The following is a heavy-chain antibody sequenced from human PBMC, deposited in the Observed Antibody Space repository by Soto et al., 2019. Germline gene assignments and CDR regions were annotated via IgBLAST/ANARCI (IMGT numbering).Heavy chain of an antibody. CDR2: ISYDGSNK. V-gene: IGHV3-30*18. CDR1: GFTFSSYG. J-gene: IGHJ4*02. D-gene: IGHD4-17*01. CDR3: AKDATVTTFRLGHLGY. Sequence: PGGSLRLSCAASGFTFSSYGMHWVRQAPGKGLEWVAVISYDGSNKYYADSVKGRFTISRDNSKNTLYLQMNSLRAEDTAVYYCAKDATVTTFRLGHLGYWGQGTLVTVSS.